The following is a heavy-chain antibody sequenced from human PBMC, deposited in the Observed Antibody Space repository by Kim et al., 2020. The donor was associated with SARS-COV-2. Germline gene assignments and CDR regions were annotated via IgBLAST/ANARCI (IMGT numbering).Heavy chain of an antibody. V-gene: IGHV3-7*01. Sequence: YVDTVKGRFTISRDNAKNALYLQSNSLRAEDTAMYYCARGGLGGAFDYWGQGTLVTVSS. D-gene: IGHD1-26*01. CDR3: ARGGLGGAFDY. J-gene: IGHJ4*02.